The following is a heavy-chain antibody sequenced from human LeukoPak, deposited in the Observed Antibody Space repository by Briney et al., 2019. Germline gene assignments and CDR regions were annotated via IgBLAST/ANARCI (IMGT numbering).Heavy chain of an antibody. J-gene: IGHJ6*02. V-gene: IGHV5-51*01. CDR3: ASSRLTVATKYYYYYGMDV. CDR2: TYPGDSDT. CDR1: GYSFTSYW. Sequence: GESLKISCKGSGYSFTSYWIGWVRQMPGKGLEWMGITYPGDSDTRYSPSFQGQVTISADKSISTAYLQWSSLKASDTAMYYCASSRLTVATKYYYYYGMDVWGQGTTVTVS. D-gene: IGHD5-12*01.